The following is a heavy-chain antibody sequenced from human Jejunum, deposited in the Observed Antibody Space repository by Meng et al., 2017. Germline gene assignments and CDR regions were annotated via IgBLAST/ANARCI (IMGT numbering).Heavy chain of an antibody. CDR2: IRRKDDGATT. CDR1: GFTFRESA. CDR3: AREASFYNYGWGSYRTDAFNV. J-gene: IGHJ3*01. Sequence: GESLMISCTASGFTFRESAMSWFRQAPGKGLEWVSLIRRKDDGATTEYAASVQGRFTISRDDSINIAYLQMSSLEMEDKAIYYCAREASFYNYGWGSYRTDAFNVWGQGTMVTVAS. D-gene: IGHD3-16*02. V-gene: IGHV3-49*03.